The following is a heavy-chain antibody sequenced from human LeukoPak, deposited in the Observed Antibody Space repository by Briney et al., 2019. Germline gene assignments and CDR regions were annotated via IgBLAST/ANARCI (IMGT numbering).Heavy chain of an antibody. CDR2: IKQDGSEK. J-gene: IGHJ4*02. Sequence: GGSLRLSCAASGFTFSSYWMSWVRQAPGKGLEWVANIKQDGSEKYYVDSVKGRFTISRDNAKNSLYLQMNSLRAEDTAVYYCARGHIVVVVAAYYFDYWSQGTLVTVSS. CDR1: GFTFSSYW. V-gene: IGHV3-7*01. D-gene: IGHD2-15*01. CDR3: ARGHIVVVVAAYYFDY.